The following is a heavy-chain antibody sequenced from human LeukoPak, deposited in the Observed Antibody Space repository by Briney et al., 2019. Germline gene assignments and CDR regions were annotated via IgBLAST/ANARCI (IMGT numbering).Heavy chain of an antibody. CDR2: IYYSGST. CDR3: ARGRDGDPRGNWFDP. D-gene: IGHD4-17*01. J-gene: IGHJ5*02. CDR1: GGSISSYY. Sequence: SETLSLTCTVSGGSISSYYWSWIRQPPGKGLEWIGSIYYSGSTNYNPSLKSRVTISVDTSKNQFSLKLSSVTAADTAVYYCARGRDGDPRGNWFDPWGQGTLVTVSS. V-gene: IGHV4-59*12.